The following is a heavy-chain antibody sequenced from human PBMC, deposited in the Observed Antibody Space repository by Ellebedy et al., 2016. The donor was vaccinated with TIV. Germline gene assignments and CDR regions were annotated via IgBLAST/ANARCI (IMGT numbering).Heavy chain of an antibody. CDR3: ARERRLEYYFDY. D-gene: IGHD3-3*01. Sequence: AASVTVSCKASGYTFTGYYLHWVRPAPGPALEWMGMINPSGRSTTYAQKFQGRVTVTGDTSTSTVYMELSSLRSEDTAVYYCARERRLEYYFDYWGQGTLVTVSS. J-gene: IGHJ4*02. CDR1: GYTFTGYY. CDR2: INPSGRST. V-gene: IGHV1-46*01.